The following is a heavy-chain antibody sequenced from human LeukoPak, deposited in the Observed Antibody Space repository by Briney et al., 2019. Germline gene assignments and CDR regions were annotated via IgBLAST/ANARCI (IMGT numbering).Heavy chain of an antibody. Sequence: GGSLRLSCEGSHYTFSYYFMYWVRQAPGKELEWVAAISDDGTSEHYADSVKGRFTISRDNSKNSLYLQMNRLRTEDTAMYYCARVRAYPYNSSPRHWFNPWGQGTLVTVYS. CDR3: ARVRAYPYNSSPRHWFNP. CDR1: HYTFSYYF. D-gene: IGHD1-14*01. J-gene: IGHJ5*02. V-gene: IGHV3-30*04. CDR2: ISDDGTSE.